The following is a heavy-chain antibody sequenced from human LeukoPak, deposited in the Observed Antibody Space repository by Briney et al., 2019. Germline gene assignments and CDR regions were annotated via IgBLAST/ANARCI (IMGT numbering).Heavy chain of an antibody. CDR3: LVTTRSRGFDY. CDR1: GFTFSSYW. V-gene: IGHV3-7*01. CDR2: IRQDGSVQ. D-gene: IGHD1/OR15-1a*01. Sequence: GGSLRLSCAASGFTFSSYWMSWVRQAPGKGPEWVANIRQDGSVQNYVDSVKGRFTISRDNPKNSVYLQMSSLRAEDTAVYYCLVTTRSRGFDYWGQGALVTVSS. J-gene: IGHJ4*02.